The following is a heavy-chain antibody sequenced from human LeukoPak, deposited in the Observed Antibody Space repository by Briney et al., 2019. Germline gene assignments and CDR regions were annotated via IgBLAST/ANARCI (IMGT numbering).Heavy chain of an antibody. V-gene: IGHV1-18*01. CDR1: GYTFTSCG. D-gene: IGHD6-19*01. CDR2: ISAYNGNT. CDR3: ARESETGIAVAGIYY. J-gene: IGHJ4*02. Sequence: GASVKVSCKASGYTFTSCGISWVRQAPGQGLEWMGWISAYNGNTNYAQKLQGRVTMTTDTSTSTAYMELRSLRSDDTAVYYCARESETGIAVAGIYYWGQGTLVTVSS.